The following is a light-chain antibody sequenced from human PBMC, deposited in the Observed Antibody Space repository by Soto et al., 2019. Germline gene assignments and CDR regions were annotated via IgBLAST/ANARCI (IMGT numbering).Light chain of an antibody. V-gene: IGKV3-20*01. J-gene: IGKJ2*01. CDR1: QSVSSSS. Sequence: EIVLTQSPGTLSLSPGERATLSCRASQSVSSSSLAWYQQKPGQAPRLLIYGASSSATGISDRFSGSGSGTDLSLPTSRREPEDVAVYYCLQYYNSPPYTFGQGTKLEIK. CDR2: GAS. CDR3: LQYYNSPPYT.